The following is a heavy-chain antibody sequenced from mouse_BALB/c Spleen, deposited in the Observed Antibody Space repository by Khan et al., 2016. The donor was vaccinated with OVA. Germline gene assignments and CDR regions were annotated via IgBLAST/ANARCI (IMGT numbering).Heavy chain of an antibody. V-gene: IGHV1-7*01. CDR2: INSSTGYT. D-gene: IGHD1-1*02. Sequence: VELVESGAELAKPGASVKLSCKASGYTFTTYWMHWVKQRPGQGLDWIGYINSSTGYTEYNQMFQDQATLSADKSSSTAYMQLISLTSEDSSDYYCARRGVYGSFTYGGQGTLVTVAA. J-gene: IGHJ3*01. CDR3: ARRGVYGSFTY. CDR1: GYTFTTYW.